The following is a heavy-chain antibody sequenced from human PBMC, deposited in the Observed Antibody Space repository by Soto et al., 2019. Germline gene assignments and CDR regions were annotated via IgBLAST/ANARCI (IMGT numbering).Heavy chain of an antibody. J-gene: IGHJ6*02. Sequence: QVQLQQWGAGLLKPSETLSLNCAVYGGSFSGYYWSWIRQPPGKGLEWIGEINHRGSINYNPSLKSRFATTVDTSKYPLSRRRNSVTAADTAVLFCASGSRMRIPAASGRDYYYQGLDVWGQGTAVTVSS. V-gene: IGHV4-34*01. CDR2: INHRGSI. D-gene: IGHD2-15*01. CDR1: GGSFSGYY. CDR3: ASGSRMRIPAASGRDYYYQGLDV.